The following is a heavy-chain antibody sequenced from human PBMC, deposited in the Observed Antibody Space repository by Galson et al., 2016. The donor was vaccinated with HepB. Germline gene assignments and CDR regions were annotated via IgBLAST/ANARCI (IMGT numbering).Heavy chain of an antibody. J-gene: IGHJ4*02. V-gene: IGHV6-1*01. Sequence: CAISGDSVSTNTAHWNWIRQSPSRGLEWLGRTYYRSEWYNDYAVSVQSRINVNPDTSKNQFSLQLSSVTPEDTAVYFCARGRMGYSYGNFDYWGQGILVTVSS. CDR2: TYYRSEWYN. D-gene: IGHD5-12*01. CDR3: ARGRMGYSYGNFDY. CDR1: GDSVSTNTAH.